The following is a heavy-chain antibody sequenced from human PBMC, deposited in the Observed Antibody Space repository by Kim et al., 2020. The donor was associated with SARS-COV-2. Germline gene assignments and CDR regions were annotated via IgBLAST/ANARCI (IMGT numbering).Heavy chain of an antibody. Sequence: YHPSLKSRVTISVDTSKNQYSLKLSSVTAADTAVYYWARNPGYSSSSVDYWGQGTLVTDSS. J-gene: IGHJ4*02. V-gene: IGHV4-4*09. CDR3: ARNPGYSSSSVDY. D-gene: IGHD6-13*01.